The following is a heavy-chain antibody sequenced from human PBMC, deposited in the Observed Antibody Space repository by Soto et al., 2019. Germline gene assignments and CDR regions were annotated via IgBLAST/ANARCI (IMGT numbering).Heavy chain of an antibody. V-gene: IGHV3-30*09. CDR1: GFTFTSFA. D-gene: IGHD2-8*01. CDR2: ISENGVNK. Sequence: GGSLRLSCSASGFTFTSFAIHWARQAPGKGLEWVAVISENGVNKYSAESVRGRFVISRDNSKNTVELEMNSLRPEDTAIYFCARRLTKTVSALGYWGQGTLVTVSS. CDR3: ARRLTKTVSALGY. J-gene: IGHJ4*02.